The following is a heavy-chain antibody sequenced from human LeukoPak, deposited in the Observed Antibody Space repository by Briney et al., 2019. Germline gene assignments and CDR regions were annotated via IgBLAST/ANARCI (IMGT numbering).Heavy chain of an antibody. D-gene: IGHD3-22*01. CDR2: ISYDGSNK. J-gene: IGHJ4*02. CDR1: GFTFSSYG. CDR3: ARDYYDTSGYYPWNY. V-gene: IGHV3-30*03. Sequence: GRSLRLSCAASGFTFSSYGMHWVRQAPGKGLEWVAVISYDGSNKYYADSVKGRFTISRDNSKNTLYLQMNSLRDEDTAVYYCARDYYDTSGYYPWNYWGQGTLVTVSS.